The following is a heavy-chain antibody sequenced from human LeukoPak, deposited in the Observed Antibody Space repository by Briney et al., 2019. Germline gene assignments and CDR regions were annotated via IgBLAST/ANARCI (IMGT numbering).Heavy chain of an antibody. V-gene: IGHV3-53*01. D-gene: IGHD4-11*01. CDR2: IYSGGST. Sequence: GGSLRLSCAASGFTVSSNYMSWVRQAPGKGLKWVSVIYSGGSTYYADSVKGRFAISRDNSKNTLYLQMNSLRAEDTAVYYCASRATVTTDRFWFDPWGQGTLVTVSS. J-gene: IGHJ5*02. CDR1: GFTVSSNY. CDR3: ASRATVTTDRFWFDP.